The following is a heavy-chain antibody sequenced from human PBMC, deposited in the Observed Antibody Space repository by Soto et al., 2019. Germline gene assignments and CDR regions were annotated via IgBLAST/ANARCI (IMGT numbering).Heavy chain of an antibody. D-gene: IGHD1-26*01. J-gene: IGHJ3*01. CDR1: GFTFSDHY. V-gene: IGHV3-11*01. CDR3: AIELSENYFAFDL. CDR2: MTRSGSSS. Sequence: QVQLVESGGDLVKPGGSLRLSCAASGFTFSDHYMSWIRQAPGKGLEWISYMTRSGSSSSYADSVKGRFTISRDNAKNSLYLQMNSLRGDDTAVYYCAIELSENYFAFDLWGQGTMVTVSS.